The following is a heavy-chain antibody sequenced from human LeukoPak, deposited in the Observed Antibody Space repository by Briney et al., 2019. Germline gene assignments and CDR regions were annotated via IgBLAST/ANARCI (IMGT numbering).Heavy chain of an antibody. Sequence: GRSLRLSCAASGFTFSSYGMHWVRQAPGKGLEWVAVISYDGSNKYYADSVKGRFTISRDNSKNTLYLQMNSLRAEDTAVYYCAKDGYSSGWEREGYYFDYWGQGTLVTVSS. J-gene: IGHJ4*02. D-gene: IGHD6-19*01. CDR3: AKDGYSSGWEREGYYFDY. V-gene: IGHV3-30*18. CDR1: GFTFSSYG. CDR2: ISYDGSNK.